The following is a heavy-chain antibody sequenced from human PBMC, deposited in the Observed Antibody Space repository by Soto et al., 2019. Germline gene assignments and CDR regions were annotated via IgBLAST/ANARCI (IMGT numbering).Heavy chain of an antibody. J-gene: IGHJ4*02. CDR2: IYPGDSDT. V-gene: IGHV5-51*01. D-gene: IGHD2-15*01. Sequence: PGESLKISCKGSGYSFTSYWIGWVRQMPGKGLEWMGIIYPGDSDTRYSPSFQGQVTISADKSISTAYLQWSSLKASDTAMYYCARHGGSCSGGSCSLDYWGQGTLVTVSS. CDR1: GYSFTSYW. CDR3: ARHGGSCSGGSCSLDY.